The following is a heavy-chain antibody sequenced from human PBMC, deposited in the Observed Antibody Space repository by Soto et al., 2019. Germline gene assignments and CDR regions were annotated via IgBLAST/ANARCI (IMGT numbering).Heavy chain of an antibody. CDR3: VRDLDGSGSYYTDY. CDR2: ISAYNGNT. Sequence: SVEVSFKASCYMFISYGINWVREAPGQGLEWMGWISAYNGNTKYAQNLQGRVTMTTDTSTSTAYMEMRSLRSDDTAVYYCVRDLDGSGSYYTDYWGPGTLVTVSS. J-gene: IGHJ4*02. D-gene: IGHD3-10*01. CDR1: CYMFISYG. V-gene: IGHV1-18*01.